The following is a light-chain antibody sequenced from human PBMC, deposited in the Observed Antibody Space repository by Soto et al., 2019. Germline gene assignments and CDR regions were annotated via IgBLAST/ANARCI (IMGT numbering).Light chain of an antibody. V-gene: IGKV1-39*01. CDR2: AAS. J-gene: IGKJ3*01. CDR3: QQSYRNPLT. CDR1: QTISTY. Sequence: DIQMTQSPSSLSASVGDRVTITCRASQTISTYLNWYQQKPGKAPKLLIHAASSLQSGVPSRFSGSGSGTDFTLTISSLQPEDFATYYCQQSYRNPLTFGPGTKVDIK.